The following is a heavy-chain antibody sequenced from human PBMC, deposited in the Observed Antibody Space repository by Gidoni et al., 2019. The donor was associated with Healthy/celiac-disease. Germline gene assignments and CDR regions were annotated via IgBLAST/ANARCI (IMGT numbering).Heavy chain of an antibody. J-gene: IGHJ4*02. Sequence: QVQLVESGGGVVQPGRSLRLSCAASGFPFRSYAMHWVRQAPGKGLEWVAVISYDGSNKYYADSVKGRFTISRDNSKNTLYLQMNSLRAEDTAVYYCASDYYDSHWRYYFDYWGQGTLVTVSS. V-gene: IGHV3-30-3*01. CDR3: ASDYYDSHWRYYFDY. CDR1: GFPFRSYA. D-gene: IGHD3-22*01. CDR2: ISYDGSNK.